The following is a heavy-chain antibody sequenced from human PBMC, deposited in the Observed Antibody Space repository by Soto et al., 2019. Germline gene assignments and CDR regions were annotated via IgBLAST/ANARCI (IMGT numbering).Heavy chain of an antibody. Sequence: EVQLLESGGGFIQPGRSLRLSCAASGFTFSNYVMSWVRQGPGKGLEWVSGVSGSGGSTYYADSVKGRFTISRDNSKNTLYRQMNSMRAEDTAVYYCAKGQSSSWDYYYYGMDVWGQGTTVTVSS. V-gene: IGHV3-23*01. D-gene: IGHD6-13*01. CDR1: GFTFSNYV. J-gene: IGHJ6*02. CDR2: VSGSGGST. CDR3: AKGQSSSWDYYYYGMDV.